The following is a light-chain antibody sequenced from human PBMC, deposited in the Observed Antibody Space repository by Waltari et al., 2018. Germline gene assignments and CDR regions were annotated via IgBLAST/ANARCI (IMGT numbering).Light chain of an antibody. V-gene: IGLV3-21*04. Sequence: YVLTPPPSVSVDPGKTARLTCGGDNIGSKSVNWYQQKPGQAPVLVMFYDSDRPSEIPERFSGPNSGNTATLTISWVEAGDEADYHCQVWDDVTDSGVFGGGTKLTVL. CDR1: NIGSKS. J-gene: IGLJ3*02. CDR3: QVWDDVTDSGV. CDR2: YDS.